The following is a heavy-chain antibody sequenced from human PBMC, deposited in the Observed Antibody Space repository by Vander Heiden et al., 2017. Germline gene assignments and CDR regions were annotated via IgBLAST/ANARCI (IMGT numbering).Heavy chain of an antibody. CDR1: GITFSSYS. J-gene: IGHJ3*02. Sequence: EVQLVESGGGMVKPGGSLRLTCAASGITFSSYSMRWVRQTPENGLEWVSYITSSSASKHYADSVKGRFTVSRDNARSSLFLEMNSLRADDTALYYCVLQTGDTDAFDIWGQGTMVTVSS. V-gene: IGHV3-21*02. CDR2: ITSSSASK. CDR3: VLQTGDTDAFDI. D-gene: IGHD5-18*01.